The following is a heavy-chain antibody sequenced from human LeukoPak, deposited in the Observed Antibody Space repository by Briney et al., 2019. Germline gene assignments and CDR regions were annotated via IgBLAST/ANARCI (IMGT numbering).Heavy chain of an antibody. J-gene: IGHJ4*02. CDR3: ARVFMWPYYFDY. V-gene: IGHV4-38-2*02. CDR1: RYSISSGYY. CDR2: MFHSGRT. Sequence: SETLSLTCTVSRYSISSGYYWGWIRQPPGKGLEWIGSMFHSGRTDYNPSLKSRVTISVDTSKNQFSLKLSSVTAADTAVYYCARVFMWPYYFDYWGQGTLVTVSS. D-gene: IGHD2-21*01.